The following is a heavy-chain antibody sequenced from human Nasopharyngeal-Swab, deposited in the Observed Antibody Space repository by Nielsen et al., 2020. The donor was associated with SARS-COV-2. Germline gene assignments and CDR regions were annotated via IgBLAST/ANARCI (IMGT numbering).Heavy chain of an antibody. V-gene: IGHV3-21*01. CDR2: ISSSSSYI. Sequence: GESLKISCAASGFTFHNYNFNWVRQAPGKGLEWVSSISSSSSYIYYADSVKGRFTISRDNAKNSLSLQMNSLRAEDTAVYYCARDGLDYDFWSAYFMDVWGQGTTVTVSS. D-gene: IGHD3-3*01. CDR3: ARDGLDYDFWSAYFMDV. J-gene: IGHJ6*02. CDR1: GFTFHNYN.